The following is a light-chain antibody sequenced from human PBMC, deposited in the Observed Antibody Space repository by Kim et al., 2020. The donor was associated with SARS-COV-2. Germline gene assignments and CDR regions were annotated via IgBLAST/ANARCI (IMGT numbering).Light chain of an antibody. CDR1: QSVSSS. CDR3: QQYISWPLT. Sequence: EIVVTQSPVTLSVSPGERATLSCRASQSVSSSLAWYQQKPGQAPRLLIYGASTRATGIPARFSGSGSGTEFTLTISNLQSEDFAVYHCQQYISWPLTFGGGTKVEI. V-gene: IGKV3D-15*01. J-gene: IGKJ4*01. CDR2: GAS.